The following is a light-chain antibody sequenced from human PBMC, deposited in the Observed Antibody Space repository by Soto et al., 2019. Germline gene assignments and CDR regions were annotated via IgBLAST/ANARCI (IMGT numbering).Light chain of an antibody. J-gene: IGKJ1*01. CDR3: QKYAGSPRK. CDR2: DAS. Sequence: ETVWTPSPGTLSFSPGERATLSCIASQSVSSSSLAWYQQKPGQAPRLLISDASNRAADIPDRFSGSGSGTDFTLTITRLEPEDFAVYYCQKYAGSPRKCGQGNTGAIK. V-gene: IGKV3-20*01. CDR1: QSVSSSS.